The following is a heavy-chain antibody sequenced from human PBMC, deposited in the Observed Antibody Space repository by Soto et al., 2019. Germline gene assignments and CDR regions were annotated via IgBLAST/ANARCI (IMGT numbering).Heavy chain of an antibody. D-gene: IGHD5-18*01. CDR3: ARQVGIQLWSHFDY. V-gene: IGHV1-69*06. CDR1: GGTFSSYA. Sequence: ASVKVSCKASGGTFSSYAISWVRQVPGQGLEWMGGIIPIFGTANYAQKFQGRVTITADKSTGTAYMELSSLRSEDTAVYYCARQVGIQLWSHFDYWGQGTLVTVSS. J-gene: IGHJ4*02. CDR2: IIPIFGTA.